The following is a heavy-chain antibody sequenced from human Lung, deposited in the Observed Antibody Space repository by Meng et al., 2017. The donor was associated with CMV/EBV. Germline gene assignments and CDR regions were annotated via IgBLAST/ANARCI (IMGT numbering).Heavy chain of an antibody. Sequence: GEXXKISCAASAFTFSNYGMSWVRRAPGRGLEWVSGISAGGGSTYYADSVKGRFTVSRDNSKNTLYLQMNSLRAEDTAVYYCAKDWSRYCTSTSCYKPWFDPWGQGTLVTVSS. CDR3: AKDWSRYCTSTSCYKPWFDP. D-gene: IGHD2-2*01. CDR2: ISAGGGST. CDR1: AFTFSNYG. J-gene: IGHJ5*02. V-gene: IGHV3-23*01.